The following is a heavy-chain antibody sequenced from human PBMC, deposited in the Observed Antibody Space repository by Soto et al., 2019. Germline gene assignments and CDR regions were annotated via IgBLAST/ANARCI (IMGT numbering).Heavy chain of an antibody. CDR1: GFTFSSYA. Sequence: GGSLRLSCAASGFTFSSYAMHWVRQAPGKGLEWVAVISYDGSNKYYADSVKGRFTISRDNSKNTLYLQMNSLRAEDTAVYYCARDNGGGARNWNRSPDNHWFGPWVQGTLVTV. D-gene: IGHD1-20*01. V-gene: IGHV3-30-3*01. CDR2: ISYDGSNK. CDR3: ARDNGGGARNWNRSPDNHWFGP. J-gene: IGHJ5*02.